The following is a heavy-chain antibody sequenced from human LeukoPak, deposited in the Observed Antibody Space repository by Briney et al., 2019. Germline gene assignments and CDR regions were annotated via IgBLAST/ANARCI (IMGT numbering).Heavy chain of an antibody. CDR2: LNPSGGST. Sequence: GASVKVSCKASAYTFTSYYMHWVRQAPGQGLEWMGILNPSGGSTRNAQNFQGRVTMTRDTSTSTVYMELSSLKSEDTAVYYCARRLTAVAGTGFDYWGQGTLVTVSS. CDR1: AYTFTSYY. CDR3: ARRLTAVAGTGFDY. D-gene: IGHD6-19*01. V-gene: IGHV1-46*01. J-gene: IGHJ4*02.